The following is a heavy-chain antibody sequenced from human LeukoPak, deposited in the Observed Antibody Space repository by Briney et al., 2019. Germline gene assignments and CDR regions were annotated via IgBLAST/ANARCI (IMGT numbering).Heavy chain of an antibody. V-gene: IGHV4-34*01. CDR3: LSTTTVTTRTLDY. CDR1: GGSFSNYF. J-gene: IGHJ4*02. D-gene: IGHD4-17*01. Sequence: SETLSLTCTVSGGSFSNYFWTWIRQPPGKGLEWIGEISLSGTIKYNPSLKSRVTISVDTSKNQFSLKLSTVTAADTAVYCALSTTTVTTRTLDYWGQGALVIVSS. CDR2: ISLSGTI.